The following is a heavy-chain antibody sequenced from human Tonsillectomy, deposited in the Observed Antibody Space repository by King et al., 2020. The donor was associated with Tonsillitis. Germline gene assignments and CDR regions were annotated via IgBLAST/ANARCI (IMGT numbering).Heavy chain of an antibody. J-gene: IGHJ6*02. CDR3: ARDMAPFYYYYGMDV. Sequence: VQLVESGGGVVQPGRSLRLSCAASGFTFSSYAMHWVRQAPGKGLEWVAVISYDGSNKYYADSVKGRFTIYRDNSKNTLYLQMNSLRAEDTAVYYCARDMAPFYYYYGMDVWGQGTTVTVSS. CDR2: ISYDGSNK. CDR1: GFTFSSYA. V-gene: IGHV3-30-3*01. D-gene: IGHD3-10*01.